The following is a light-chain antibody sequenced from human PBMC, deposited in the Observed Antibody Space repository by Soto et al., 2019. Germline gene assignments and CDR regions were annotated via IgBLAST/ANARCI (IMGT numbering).Light chain of an antibody. V-gene: IGKV4-1*01. CDR2: WAS. Sequence: DIVMTQSPDSLAVSLGERATINCKSSQSVLYSSNNKNYLAWYQQKPGQPPKLLIYWASTRESGAPDRFSGSGSGTDFTLTISSLQAEDVAVYYCQQYSSTPLTFGGGTKVEIK. CDR1: QSVLYSSNNKNY. J-gene: IGKJ4*01. CDR3: QQYSSTPLT.